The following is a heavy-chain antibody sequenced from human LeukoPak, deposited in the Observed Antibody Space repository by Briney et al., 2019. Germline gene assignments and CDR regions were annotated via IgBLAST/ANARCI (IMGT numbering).Heavy chain of an antibody. D-gene: IGHD3-9*01. CDR2: IYYSGST. J-gene: IGHJ6*02. CDR1: GGSISSYY. CDR3: ARDQLYYDILTGYYPMHYYGMDV. Sequence: SETLSLTCTVSGGSISSYYWSWIRQPPGKGLEWIGYIYYSGSTNYNPSLKSRVTISVDASKNQFSLKLSSVTAADTAVYYCARDQLYYDILTGYYPMHYYGMDVWGQGTTVTVSS. V-gene: IGHV4-59*01.